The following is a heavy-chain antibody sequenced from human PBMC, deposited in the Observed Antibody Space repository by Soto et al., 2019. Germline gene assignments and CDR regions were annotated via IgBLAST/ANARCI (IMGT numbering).Heavy chain of an antibody. J-gene: IGHJ4*01. D-gene: IGHD6-13*01. CDR2: ISSSGRTI. V-gene: IGHV3-48*04. CDR1: GFTFSNYS. CDR3: ARNSGDFDT. Sequence: GRSLRLSWAASGFTFSNYSINWIRQAPGKGLEWVSYISSSGRTIYYADSAKGRFTISRDNAKNSLYLQLNSLRAEFTARYYYARNSGDFDTCGERVLVT.